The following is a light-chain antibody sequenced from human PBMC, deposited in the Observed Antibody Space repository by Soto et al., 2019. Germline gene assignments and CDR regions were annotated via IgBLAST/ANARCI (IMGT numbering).Light chain of an antibody. Sequence: DIRMTQSPSTLSASVGDRVTITCRASESIGSWLAWFQQKPGKAPKFLIYDASSLESGVPSRFSGSGSGTEFTLTISSLQPDDFATYYCQQYNSYSVTFGQGTRLEIK. CDR1: ESIGSW. CDR3: QQYNSYSVT. V-gene: IGKV1-5*01. J-gene: IGKJ5*01. CDR2: DAS.